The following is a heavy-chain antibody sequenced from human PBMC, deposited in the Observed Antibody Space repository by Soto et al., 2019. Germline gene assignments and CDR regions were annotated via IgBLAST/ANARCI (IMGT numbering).Heavy chain of an antibody. D-gene: IGHD3-16*01. CDR3: ARQISFVCDS. CDR1: GYKLGSAW. Sequence: GESLKISCEGAGYKLGSAWIGWVRRKPGKGLEWMGIIKPGTSDIRYSPSFRGQVTISADEAANTAFLQWSSLKTSDTAIYYCARQISFVCDSWGQGTLVTVPQ. J-gene: IGHJ4*02. V-gene: IGHV5-51*01. CDR2: IKPGTSDI.